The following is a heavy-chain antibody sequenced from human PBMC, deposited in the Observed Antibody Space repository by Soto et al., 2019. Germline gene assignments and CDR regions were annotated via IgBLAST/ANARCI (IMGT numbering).Heavy chain of an antibody. CDR1: GGTFSSYT. J-gene: IGHJ6*02. CDR2: IIPILGIA. D-gene: IGHD3-3*01. V-gene: IGHV1-69*02. CDR3: ARKYYDFWSGYLYYYYGMDV. Sequence: SVKVSCKASGGTFSSYTISWVRQAPGQGLEWMGRIIPILGIANYAQKFQGRVTMTRNTSISTAYMELSSLRSEDTAVYYCARKYYDFWSGYLYYYYGMDVWGQGTTVTVSS.